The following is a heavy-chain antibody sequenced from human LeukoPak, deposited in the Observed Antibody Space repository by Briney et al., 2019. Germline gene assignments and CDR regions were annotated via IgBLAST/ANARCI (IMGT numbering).Heavy chain of an antibody. D-gene: IGHD4-17*01. CDR1: GGTFSSYG. CDR2: ISAYNGNT. Sequence: SSVKVSCKASGGTFSSYGISWVRQAPGQGLEWMGWISAYNGNTNYAQKLQGRVTMTTDTSTSTAYMELRSLRSDDTAVYYCATGDYGDYYDYWGQGTLVTVSS. V-gene: IGHV1-18*01. CDR3: ATGDYGDYYDY. J-gene: IGHJ4*02.